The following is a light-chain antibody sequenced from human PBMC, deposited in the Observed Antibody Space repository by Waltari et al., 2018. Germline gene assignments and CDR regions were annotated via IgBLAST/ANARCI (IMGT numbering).Light chain of an antibody. CDR3: QQSYTTLT. V-gene: IGKV1-39*01. CDR1: PSIANY. J-gene: IGKJ4*01. CDR2: AAS. Sequence: DVQMTQSPSSLSASVGDRVTITCRASPSIANYLNWYQQKPGKVPKLLIYAASSLHSGVPSRFSGSGSGTEFTLTITNLQPEDFATYYCQQSYTTLTFGGGTKVE.